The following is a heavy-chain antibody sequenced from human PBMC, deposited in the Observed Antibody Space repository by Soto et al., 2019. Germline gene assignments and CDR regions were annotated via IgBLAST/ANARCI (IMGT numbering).Heavy chain of an antibody. V-gene: IGHV3-48*02. Sequence: PGGSLRPSCAASGFTFSSYSMNWVRQAPGKGLEWVSYISSSSSTIYYADSVKGRFTISRDNAKNSLYLQMNSLRDEDTAVYYCARETDFWSGYRLNWFDPWGQGT. CDR2: ISSSSSTI. J-gene: IGHJ5*02. CDR3: ARETDFWSGYRLNWFDP. CDR1: GFTFSSYS. D-gene: IGHD3-3*01.